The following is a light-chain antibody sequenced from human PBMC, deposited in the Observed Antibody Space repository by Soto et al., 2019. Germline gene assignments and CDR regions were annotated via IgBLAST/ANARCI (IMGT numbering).Light chain of an antibody. V-gene: IGKV3-20*01. CDR2: GAS. Sequence: EIVLTQSQDTLSLSPGERATLSCRASQSVSNFLAWYQQKPGQAPRLLIYGASRRATGIPDRFSGSGSGTDFTLAISRLEPEDFAVYYCQQYGSSPPGTFGQGTKVDIK. CDR1: QSVSNF. J-gene: IGKJ1*01. CDR3: QQYGSSPPGT.